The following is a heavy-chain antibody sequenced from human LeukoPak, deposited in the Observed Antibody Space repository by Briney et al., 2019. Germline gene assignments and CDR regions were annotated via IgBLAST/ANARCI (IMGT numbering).Heavy chain of an antibody. Sequence: PGESLKISCKVSVYSFTSYCIGWVRQIPGKGLVWREIISTGDSDTRYSPSSQGQGTISADKSISTAYLQWSSLKASDTAMDCCSRLLVGATRGCDYWGQGTLVTVSS. V-gene: IGHV5-51*01. CDR1: VYSFTSYC. D-gene: IGHD1-26*01. J-gene: IGHJ4*02. CDR2: ISTGDSDT. CDR3: SRLLVGATRGCDY.